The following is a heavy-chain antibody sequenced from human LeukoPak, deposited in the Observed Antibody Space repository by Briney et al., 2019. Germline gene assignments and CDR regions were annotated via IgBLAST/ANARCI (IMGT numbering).Heavy chain of an antibody. J-gene: IGHJ4*02. Sequence: SETLSLTCTVSGYSISSGYYWGWIRQPPGKGLEWIGSIYHSGSTYYNPSLKSRVTISVDTSKNQFSLKLSSVTAADTAVYYCARGQRDGITMVRGDPPGFIDYWGQGTLVTVSS. CDR2: IYHSGST. CDR1: GYSISSGYY. CDR3: ARGQRDGITMVRGDPPGFIDY. D-gene: IGHD3-10*01. V-gene: IGHV4-38-2*02.